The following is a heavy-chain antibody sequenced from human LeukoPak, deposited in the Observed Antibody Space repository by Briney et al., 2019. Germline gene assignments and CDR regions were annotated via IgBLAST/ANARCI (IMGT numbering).Heavy chain of an antibody. CDR1: GYTLTELS. V-gene: IGHV1-24*01. Sequence: EASVKVSCKVSGYTLTELSMHWVRQAPGKGLEWMGGFDPEDGETIYAQKFQGRVTMTEDTSTDTAYVELSSLRSEDTAVYYCATDKRGRYFDWLLYYWPQGTLVTVSS. J-gene: IGHJ4*02. CDR3: ATDKRGRYFDWLLYY. CDR2: FDPEDGET. D-gene: IGHD3-9*01.